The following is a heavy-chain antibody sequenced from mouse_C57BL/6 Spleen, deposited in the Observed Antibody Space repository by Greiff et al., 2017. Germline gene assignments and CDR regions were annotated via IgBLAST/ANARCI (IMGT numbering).Heavy chain of an antibody. V-gene: IGHV1-42*01. D-gene: IGHD1-1*01. CDR2: INPSTGGT. Sequence: EVHLVESGPELVKPGASVKISCKASGYSFTGYYMNWVKQSPEKSLEWIGEINPSTGGTTYNQKFKAKATLTVDKSSSTAYMQLKSLTSEDSAVYYCARPYYGRYFDYWGQGTTLTVSS. CDR1: GYSFTGYY. J-gene: IGHJ2*01. CDR3: ARPYYGRYFDY.